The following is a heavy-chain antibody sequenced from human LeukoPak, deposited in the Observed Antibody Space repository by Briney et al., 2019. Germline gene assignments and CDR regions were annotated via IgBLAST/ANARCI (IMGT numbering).Heavy chain of an antibody. D-gene: IGHD5-12*01. CDR1: GFTLRSYG. CDR2: ITSGYST. J-gene: IGHJ4*02. V-gene: IGHV3-23*01. Sequence: GGSLRLSCAASGFTLRSYGMSWVRQAPGKGLEWVSAITSGYSTYYADSVKGRFTISRDNSKNTLYLQMNSLRAEDTAVYYCAKDQPPTNWGQGTLVTVSS. CDR3: AKDQPPTN.